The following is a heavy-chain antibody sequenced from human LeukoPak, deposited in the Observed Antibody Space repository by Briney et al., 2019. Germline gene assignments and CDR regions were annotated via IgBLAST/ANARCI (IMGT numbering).Heavy chain of an antibody. CDR3: ASSLYDILTGYYHGPFDY. CDR2: ISAYNGNT. CDR1: GYTFTSYG. J-gene: IGHJ4*02. V-gene: IGHV1-18*01. Sequence: ASVKVSCKASGYTFTSYGISWVRQAPGQGLEWMGWISAYNGNTNYAQKLQGRVTMTTDTSTSTAYMELSSLRSEDTAVYYCASSLYDILTGYYHGPFDYWGQGTLVTVSS. D-gene: IGHD3-9*01.